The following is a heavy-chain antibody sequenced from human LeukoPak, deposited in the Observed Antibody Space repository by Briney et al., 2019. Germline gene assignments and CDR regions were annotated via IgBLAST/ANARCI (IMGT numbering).Heavy chain of an antibody. V-gene: IGHV1-18*01. Sequence: AAVTVSFKASGYTFTDYGINWVRQAPGQGLAWVGWISAYNGNTTDAQKLQGRATMTTDTSTSTAYMELRSLRSDATAVYYCASFRGRKYSSSRDAFDIWGQGTMVTVSS. CDR2: ISAYNGNT. CDR1: GYTFTDYG. J-gene: IGHJ3*02. D-gene: IGHD6-13*01. CDR3: ASFRGRKYSSSRDAFDI.